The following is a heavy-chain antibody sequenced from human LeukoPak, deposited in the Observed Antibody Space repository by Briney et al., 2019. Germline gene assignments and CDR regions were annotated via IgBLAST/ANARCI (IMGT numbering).Heavy chain of an antibody. V-gene: IGHV4-38-2*01. Sequence: SETLSLTCGVSGYSISSGYYWCWIRQPPGKGLEWIVTIYHNGRTYYNPSLKSRVTISLDTSNNQFSLRLNSVTAADTAVYYCATHSGSGSYYLFDYWGQGPLVTVAS. CDR1: GYSISSGYY. D-gene: IGHD3-10*01. CDR2: IYHNGRT. J-gene: IGHJ4*02. CDR3: ATHSGSGSYYLFDY.